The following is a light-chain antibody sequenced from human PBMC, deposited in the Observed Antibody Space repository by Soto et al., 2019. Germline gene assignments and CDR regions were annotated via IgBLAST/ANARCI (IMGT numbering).Light chain of an antibody. V-gene: IGKV1-5*01. Sequence: DIQMTPSPSTLSAFVGDRVTITCRASQSISLWLAWYQQKPGKAPRLLIYDVSTLESGGPSRFSGSGSGTEFSLTIKSLEPDDFATYYCQQYNSYSWTFGQGTKVDIK. CDR1: QSISLW. J-gene: IGKJ1*01. CDR3: QQYNSYSWT. CDR2: DVS.